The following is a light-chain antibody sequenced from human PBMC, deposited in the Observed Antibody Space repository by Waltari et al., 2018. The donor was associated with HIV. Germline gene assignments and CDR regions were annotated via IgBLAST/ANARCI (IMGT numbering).Light chain of an antibody. J-gene: IGKJ1*01. CDR1: QRVNSN. CDR2: GTS. CDR3: HHYNNWRET. V-gene: IGKV3-15*01. Sequence: ETLMTQSPATLSVSPGARATLSCRASQRVNSNLAWYQLKPGQTPRLLLYGTSTRATDIPARFSGSGSGTEFTLTISSLQSEDFAFYYCHHYNNWRETFGQGTKVEIK.